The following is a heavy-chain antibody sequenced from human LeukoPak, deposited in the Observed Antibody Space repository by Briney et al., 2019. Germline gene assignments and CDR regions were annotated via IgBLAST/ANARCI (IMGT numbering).Heavy chain of an antibody. CDR3: ARMLTYYYDSSGWAFDI. V-gene: IGHV3-7*01. CDR1: GFTFSSYW. D-gene: IGHD3-22*01. J-gene: IGHJ3*02. CDR2: IKQDGSEK. Sequence: GSLSLSFAASGFTFSSYWMSWVRPAPGKGREWVANIKQDGSEKYYLDSVKGRFTISRDNAKNSLYLQMNSLRAEDTAVYYCARMLTYYYDSSGWAFDIWGQGTMVTVSS.